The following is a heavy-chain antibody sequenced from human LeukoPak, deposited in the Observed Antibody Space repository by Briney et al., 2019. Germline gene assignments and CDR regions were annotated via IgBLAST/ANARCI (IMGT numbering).Heavy chain of an antibody. Sequence: GGSLRLSCAASGFTFDDYGMSWVRQAPGKGLEWVSGINWNGGSTGYADSVKDRFTISRDNAKNSLYLQMNSLRAEDTALYHVXXXXXXXXXEYYYYYMDVWGKGTTVTISS. CDR2: INWNGGST. CDR1: GFTFDDYG. CDR3: XXXXXXXXXEYYYYYMDV. V-gene: IGHV3-20*01. J-gene: IGHJ6*03.